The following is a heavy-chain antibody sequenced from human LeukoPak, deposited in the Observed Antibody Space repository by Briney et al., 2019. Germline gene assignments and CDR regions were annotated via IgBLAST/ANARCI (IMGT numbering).Heavy chain of an antibody. Sequence: GGSLRLSCAASGFTFSSYAMSWVRQAPGKGLEWVSAISGSGGSTYYADSVKGRFTISRDNSKNTLYLQMNSLRAEDTAVYYCAKGLNFIVVVTGDAFDIWGQGTMVTVSS. CDR2: ISGSGGST. D-gene: IGHD2-21*02. CDR1: GFTFSSYA. V-gene: IGHV3-23*01. CDR3: AKGLNFIVVVTGDAFDI. J-gene: IGHJ3*02.